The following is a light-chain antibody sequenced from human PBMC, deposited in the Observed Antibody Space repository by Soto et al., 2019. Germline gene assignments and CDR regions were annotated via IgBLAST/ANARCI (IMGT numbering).Light chain of an antibody. Sequence: IVLTQSPGTLSLSQGERATLSCSASHSVGSNYLSWYQQTPGQAPNLLIYAASRRATGIPDRFSGSGSETDFTPTSSRLEPEDFAVYYCQQYGDLRTFGQGTKVDIK. CDR1: HSVGSNY. CDR3: QQYGDLRT. J-gene: IGKJ1*01. CDR2: AAS. V-gene: IGKV3-20*01.